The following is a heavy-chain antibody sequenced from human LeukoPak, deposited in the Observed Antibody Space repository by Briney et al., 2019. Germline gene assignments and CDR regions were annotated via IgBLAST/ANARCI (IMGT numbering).Heavy chain of an antibody. V-gene: IGHV4-31*03. J-gene: IGHJ4*02. CDR1: GGSISSGGYY. CDR3: ASLWFGENDY. CDR2: IYYSGST. Sequence: SQTLSLTCTVSGGSISSGGYYWSWVRQHPGKGLEWIGYIYYSGSTYYNPSLKSRVTISVDTSKNQFSLKLSSVTAADTAVYYCASLWFGENDYWGQGTLVTVSS. D-gene: IGHD3-10*01.